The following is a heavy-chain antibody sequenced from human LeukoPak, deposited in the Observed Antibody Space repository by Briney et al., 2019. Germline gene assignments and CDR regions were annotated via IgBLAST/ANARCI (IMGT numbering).Heavy chain of an antibody. CDR3: ARDTFMVRGVITDYYYMDV. CDR2: IYTSGST. CDR1: GGSISSYY. Sequence: SETLSLTCTVSGGSISSYYWSWIRQPAGKGLEWIGRIYTSGSTNYNPSLKSRVTMSVDTSKNQFSLKLSSVTAADTAVYYCARDTFMVRGVITDYYYMDVWGKGTTVTISS. V-gene: IGHV4-4*07. J-gene: IGHJ6*03. D-gene: IGHD3-10*01.